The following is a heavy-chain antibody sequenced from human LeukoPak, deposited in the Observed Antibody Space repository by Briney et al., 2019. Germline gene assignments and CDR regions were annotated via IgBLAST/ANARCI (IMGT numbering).Heavy chain of an antibody. CDR2: ISYDGSNK. V-gene: IGHV3-30*18. D-gene: IGHD3-16*02. Sequence: PGGSLRLSCAASGFTFSSYGMHWVRQAPGKGLEWVAVISYDGSNKYYADSVKGRFTISRDNSKNTLYLQMNSLRAEDTAVYYCAKDRSLRALDYWGQGTLVTVSS. J-gene: IGHJ4*02. CDR1: GFTFSSYG. CDR3: AKDRSLRALDY.